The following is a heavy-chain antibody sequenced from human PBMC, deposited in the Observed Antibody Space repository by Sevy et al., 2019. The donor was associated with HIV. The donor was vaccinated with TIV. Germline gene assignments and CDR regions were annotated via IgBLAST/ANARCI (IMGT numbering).Heavy chain of an antibody. CDR3: AREPTVFGAVIDDYFYFMDV. D-gene: IGHD3-3*01. V-gene: IGHV3-21*01. J-gene: IGHJ6*03. CDR2: ISSTGNYK. Sequence: GGSLRLSCAVSGFTFSLYTMNWVRQAPGKGLEWVSSISSTGNYKNYTESVKGRFTISRDNAKNSLSLQMDNLRAEDSALYYCAREPTVFGAVIDDYFYFMDVWGKGTMVTVSS. CDR1: GFTFSLYT.